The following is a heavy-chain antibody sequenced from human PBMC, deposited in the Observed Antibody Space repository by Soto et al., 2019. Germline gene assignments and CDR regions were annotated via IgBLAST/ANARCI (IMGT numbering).Heavy chain of an antibody. J-gene: IGHJ5*02. D-gene: IGHD4-17*01. CDR2: IHYNGNT. V-gene: IGHV4-59*08. Sequence: SETLSLTCTVSGGSISAYSWSWVRQPPGKGLEWIGNIHYNGNTKYSPSLKSRVTISVDTSKNQFSLSLSSVTAADTAVYYCARLSPPMTTVVNWFDPWGQGTLVTVSS. CDR1: GGSISAYS. CDR3: ARLSPPMTTVVNWFDP.